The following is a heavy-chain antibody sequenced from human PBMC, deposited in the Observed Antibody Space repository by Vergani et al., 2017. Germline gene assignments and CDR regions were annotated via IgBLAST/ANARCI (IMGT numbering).Heavy chain of an antibody. J-gene: IGHJ6*02. CDR1: GFTFNHYV. V-gene: IGHV3-23*01. Sequence: EVQLLESGGDLVQPGGSLRLSCAASGFTFNHYVMNWVRQAPGKGLEWVAGISGSGGSTYYSGFVKGRVTISRESSKNTQYLQMHSLSAGETAVYYCATANPRNSCYKYLGDFHAMFVWCQGTTVTVAS. CDR2: ISGSGGST. D-gene: IGHD2-15*01. CDR3: ATANPRNSCYKYLGDFHAMFV.